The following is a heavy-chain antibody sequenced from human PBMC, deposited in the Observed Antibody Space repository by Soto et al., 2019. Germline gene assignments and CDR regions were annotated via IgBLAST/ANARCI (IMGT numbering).Heavy chain of an antibody. CDR3: ARGQRYSGLGPAPYGMDV. Sequence: ASVKVSCKASGGTFSSYAISWVRQAPGQGLEWMGGIIPIFGTANYAQKSQGRATITADESTSTAYMELSSLRSEDTAVYYCARGQRYSGLGPAPYGMDVWGQGTTVTVSS. V-gene: IGHV1-69*13. J-gene: IGHJ6*02. CDR1: GGTFSSYA. CDR2: IIPIFGTA. D-gene: IGHD3-9*01.